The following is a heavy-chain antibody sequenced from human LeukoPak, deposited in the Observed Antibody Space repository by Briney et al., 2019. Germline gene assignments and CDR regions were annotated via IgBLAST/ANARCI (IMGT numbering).Heavy chain of an antibody. CDR2: FDPEDGET. CDR1: GYTLTELS. D-gene: IGHD3-10*01. CDR3: ATWLSRGGRDFFDY. V-gene: IGHV1-24*01. Sequence: ASVKVSCKVSGYTLTELSMHWVRQAPGKGLEWMGGFDPEDGETIYAQKFQGRVTMTEDTSTDTAYMELSSLRSEDTAVYYCATWLSRGGRDFFDYWGQGTLVTVSS. J-gene: IGHJ4*02.